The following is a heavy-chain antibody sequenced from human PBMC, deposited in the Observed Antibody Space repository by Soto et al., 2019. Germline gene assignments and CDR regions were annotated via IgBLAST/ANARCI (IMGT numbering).Heavy chain of an antibody. Sequence: PGGSLRLSCTASGFTFSDDYMSWIRRAPGKGLEWISYISSTGSTIYYADSVKGRFTISRDNAKNSLYLQMNSLRAEDTAVYYCARPGYSDYYWFDPWGQGTLVTVSS. CDR1: GFTFSDDY. D-gene: IGHD4-17*01. CDR2: ISSTGSTI. CDR3: ARPGYSDYYWFDP. V-gene: IGHV3-11*01. J-gene: IGHJ5*02.